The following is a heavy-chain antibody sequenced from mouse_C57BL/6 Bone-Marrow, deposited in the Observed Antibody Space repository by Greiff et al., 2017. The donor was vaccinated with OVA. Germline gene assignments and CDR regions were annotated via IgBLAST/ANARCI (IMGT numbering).Heavy chain of an antibody. CDR1: GYTFTSYT. Sequence: QVQLQQSGADLARPGASVKMSCKASGYTFTSYTMHWVKQRPGQGLEWIGYINPSSGYTKYNQQFKDKATLTADKSYSTAYMQLSSLTSEDSAVYYCARSNYGSSLYWYCDVWGTGTTVTVSS. CDR3: ARSNYGSSLYWYCDV. J-gene: IGHJ1*03. CDR2: INPSSGYT. V-gene: IGHV1-4*01. D-gene: IGHD1-1*01.